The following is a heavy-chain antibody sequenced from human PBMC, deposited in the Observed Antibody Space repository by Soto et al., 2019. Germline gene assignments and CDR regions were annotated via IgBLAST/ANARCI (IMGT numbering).Heavy chain of an antibody. V-gene: IGHV1-18*01. CDR3: AREDVAPVYCYGMDV. CDR2: ISTYNGDT. CDR1: GYTCTRSG. D-gene: IGHD5-12*01. Sequence: GASLKVSCNASGYTCTRSGISWVLQAPGQGLEWMGWISTYNGDTNYAQTFQGRVTMTTDTSTSTVYMELRSLRSDDTAVYYCAREDVAPVYCYGMDVWGHRTQVSVSS. J-gene: IGHJ6*02.